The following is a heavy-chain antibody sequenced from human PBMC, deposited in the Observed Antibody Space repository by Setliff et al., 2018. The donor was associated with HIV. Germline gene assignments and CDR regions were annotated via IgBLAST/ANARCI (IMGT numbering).Heavy chain of an antibody. CDR3: ALPYCSGGNCWSSASLPPAGWFDP. CDR1: GGTFSSYV. J-gene: IGHJ5*02. CDR2: IIPKYGVT. V-gene: IGHV1-69*05. D-gene: IGHD2-15*01. Sequence: ASVKVSCKASGGTFSSYVISWVRQAPGQGPEWMGGIIPKYGVTNYAQKFQGRVTITTDESTSTAYMELSSLRSEDTAVYYCALPYCSGGNCWSSASLPPAGWFDPWGQGTLVTVSS.